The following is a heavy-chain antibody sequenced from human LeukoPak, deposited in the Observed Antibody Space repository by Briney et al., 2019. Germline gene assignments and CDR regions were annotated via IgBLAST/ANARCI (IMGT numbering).Heavy chain of an antibody. D-gene: IGHD2-15*01. CDR1: GYTFTGYY. J-gene: IGHJ4*02. Sequence: ASVKVSFKASGYTFTGYYMHWVRQAPGQGLEWMGWINPNSGGTNYAQKFQGWVTMTRDTSISTAYMELSRLRSDDTAVYYCARAGRLYCSGGSCYFDYWGQGTLVTVSS. CDR3: ARAGRLYCSGGSCYFDY. CDR2: INPNSGGT. V-gene: IGHV1-2*04.